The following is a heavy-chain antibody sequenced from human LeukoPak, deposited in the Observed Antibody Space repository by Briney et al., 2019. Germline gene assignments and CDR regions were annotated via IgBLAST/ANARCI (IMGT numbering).Heavy chain of an antibody. Sequence: SVKVSCKASGGTFSSYAISWVRQAPGQGLEWMGGIIPIFGTANYAQKFQGRVTITADESTSTAYMELSSLRSEDTAVYYCARGEADSSGYEFFDYWGQGTLVTVSS. D-gene: IGHD3-22*01. V-gene: IGHV1-69*01. CDR3: ARGEADSSGYEFFDY. J-gene: IGHJ4*02. CDR1: GGTFSSYA. CDR2: IIPIFGTA.